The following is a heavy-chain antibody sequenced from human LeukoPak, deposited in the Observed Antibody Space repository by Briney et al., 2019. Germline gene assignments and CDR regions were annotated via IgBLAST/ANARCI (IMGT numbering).Heavy chain of an antibody. V-gene: IGHV3-49*04. Sequence: GRSLRLSCSASGFAFGDYAMSWVRQAPGGGLEWVGFIRSKPYVETTEDAASAKGRFTISRDDSKNIVYLQMNSLKVEDTALYYCTRNRGIATAGILQAPHDYWGQGTHVTVSS. D-gene: IGHD6-13*01. CDR2: IRSKPYVETT. CDR3: TRNRGIATAGILQAPHDY. J-gene: IGHJ4*02. CDR1: GFAFGDYA.